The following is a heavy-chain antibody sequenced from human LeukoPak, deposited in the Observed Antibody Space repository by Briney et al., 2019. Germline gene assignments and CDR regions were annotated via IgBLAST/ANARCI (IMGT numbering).Heavy chain of an antibody. CDR3: ARDHGYSSGWSEAENYYGMDV. D-gene: IGHD6-19*01. J-gene: IGHJ6*02. CDR1: GFTFSSYA. Sequence: PGGSLRLSCAASGFTFSSYAMHWVRQAPGKGLEWEAVISYDGSNKYYADSVKGRFTISRDNSKNTLYLQMNSLRAEDTAVYYCARDHGYSSGWSEAENYYGMDVWGQGTTVTVSS. CDR2: ISYDGSNK. V-gene: IGHV3-30-3*01.